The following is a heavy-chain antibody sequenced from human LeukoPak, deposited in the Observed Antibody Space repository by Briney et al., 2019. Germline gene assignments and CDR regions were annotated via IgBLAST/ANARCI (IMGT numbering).Heavy chain of an antibody. J-gene: IGHJ3*02. D-gene: IGHD1-1*01. Sequence: GGSLRLSCAASGFTFSSYAMSWVRPAPGKGLEWVSAISGSGGSTYYADSVKGRFTISRDNSKNTLYLQMNSLRAEDTAVYYCAKVRALDDAFDIWGQGTMVTVSS. CDR3: AKVRALDDAFDI. CDR1: GFTFSSYA. V-gene: IGHV3-23*01. CDR2: ISGSGGST.